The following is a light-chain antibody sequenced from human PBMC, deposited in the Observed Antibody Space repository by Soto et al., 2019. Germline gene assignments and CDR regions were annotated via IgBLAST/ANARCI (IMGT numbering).Light chain of an antibody. CDR2: AAS. CDR1: QDIYSH. V-gene: IGKV1-9*01. Sequence: DIQLTQSPSFLSASVGDRVTITCRARQDIYSHLAWYQQKPGKVPNLLIYAASTLQSGVPSRFSGSGSGTEFTLTISSLQPEDFATYYCQQLYSYTLTFGGGTDVQVK. CDR3: QQLYSYTLT. J-gene: IGKJ4*01.